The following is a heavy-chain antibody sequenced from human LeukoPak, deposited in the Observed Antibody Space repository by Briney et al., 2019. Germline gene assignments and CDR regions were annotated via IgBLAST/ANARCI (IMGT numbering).Heavy chain of an antibody. Sequence: SETLSLTCSVSGGSVNSDSCYWSWIWRPPGKGLEWIGYIYYNRSTNYNPSLKSRVTISVDTSKNQFSLKLSSVTAADTAVYYCARGAASDYGVNNYYGMDVWGQGTTVTVSS. J-gene: IGHJ6*02. V-gene: IGHV4-61*01. CDR3: ARGAASDYGVNNYYGMDV. CDR2: IYYNRST. D-gene: IGHD4-17*01. CDR1: GGSVNSDSCY.